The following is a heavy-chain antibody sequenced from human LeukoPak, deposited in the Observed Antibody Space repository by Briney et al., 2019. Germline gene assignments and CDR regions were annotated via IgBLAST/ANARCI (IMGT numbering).Heavy chain of an antibody. CDR2: IIPIFGTA. CDR1: GGAFSSYA. CDR3: AHGVGATTPFDY. D-gene: IGHD1-26*01. J-gene: IGHJ4*02. V-gene: IGHV1-69*05. Sequence: SVKVSCKASGGAFSSYAISWVRQAPGQGLEWMGRIIPIFGTANYAQKLQGRVTMTTDTSTSTAYMELRSLRSDDTAVYYCAHGVGATTPFDYWGQGTLVTVSS.